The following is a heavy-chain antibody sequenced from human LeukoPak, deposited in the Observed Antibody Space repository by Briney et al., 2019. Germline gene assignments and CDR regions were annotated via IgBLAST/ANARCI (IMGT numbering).Heavy chain of an antibody. D-gene: IGHD5-18*01. V-gene: IGHV4-59*01. Sequence: SETLSLTCSVSGGSISSYYWSWIRQHPGKGLEWIGHIYYSGSTNYNPSLKSRVTISIDTSKNQFSLWLSSVTAADTAVYYCARGAAGYSYGWGQGTLVTVSS. CDR3: ARGAAGYSYG. J-gene: IGHJ4*02. CDR2: IYYSGST. CDR1: GGSISSYY.